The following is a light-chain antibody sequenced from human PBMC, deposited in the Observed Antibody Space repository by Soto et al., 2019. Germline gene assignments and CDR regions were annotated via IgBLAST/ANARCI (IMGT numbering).Light chain of an antibody. CDR3: SSYTSSSTRV. CDR1: RSAVGGYNY. Sequence: QSVLTQPATVSGSPGLSSTISCNGTRSAVGGYNYVSWYPQHPGKAPKLMIYEVSNRPSGVSNRFSGSKSGNTASLTISGLQAEDEADDYCSSYTSSSTRVFGGGTKHTVL. J-gene: IGLJ3*02. V-gene: IGLV2-14*01. CDR2: EVS.